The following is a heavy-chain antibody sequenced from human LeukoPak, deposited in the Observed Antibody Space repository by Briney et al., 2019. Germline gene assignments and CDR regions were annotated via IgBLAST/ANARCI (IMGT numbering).Heavy chain of an antibody. CDR1: GFTFSSYA. CDR3: VGDGRDGYNIYFHH. J-gene: IGHJ1*01. V-gene: IGHV3-64D*06. D-gene: IGHD5-24*01. Sequence: PGRSLRLSCAASGFTFSSYAMHWVRQAPGRGLQYVSVISGNGVSTSYADSVKGRFTISRDNSKNTVYLQMTSLRAEDTAVYYCVGDGRDGYNIYFHHWGQGTLVTVSS. CDR2: ISGNGVST.